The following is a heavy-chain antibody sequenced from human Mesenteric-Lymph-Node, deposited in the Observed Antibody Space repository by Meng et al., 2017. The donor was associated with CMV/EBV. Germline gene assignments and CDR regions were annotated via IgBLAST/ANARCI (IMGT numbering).Heavy chain of an antibody. D-gene: IGHD3-9*01. CDR2: INPKTGGR. J-gene: IGHJ4*02. CDR1: GYTFIDYY. CDR3: ARDRDTDWYSPFDY. Sequence: QVQLVQSGAEVKKPGASVRVSCKASGYTFIDYYINWVRQAPGQGLEWMCRINPKTGGRSYAQNFQGRVTMTRDTSINTAYMEVNRLNSDDTAMYYCARDRDTDWYSPFDYWGPGTLVTVSS. V-gene: IGHV1-2*06.